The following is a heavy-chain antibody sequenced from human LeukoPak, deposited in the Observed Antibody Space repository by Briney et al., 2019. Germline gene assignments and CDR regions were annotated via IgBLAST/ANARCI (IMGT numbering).Heavy chain of an antibody. D-gene: IGHD2-21*02. CDR3: ARVVTAWSMDV. V-gene: IGHV3-7*01. CDR2: IKQDGSEK. J-gene: IGHJ6*04. Sequence: GGSLRLSCAASGFAFSRYYMSWIRLAPGKGLEWVANIKQDGSEKFYADSVRGRFTVSRDNAKNSLFLQMNSLRAEDTALYYCARVVTAWSMDVWGKGTTVTVSS. CDR1: GFAFSRYY.